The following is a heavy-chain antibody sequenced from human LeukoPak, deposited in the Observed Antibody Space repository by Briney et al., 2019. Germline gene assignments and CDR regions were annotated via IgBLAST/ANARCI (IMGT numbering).Heavy chain of an antibody. Sequence: GGSLRLSCAASGFTVSSNYMSWVGQAPGKGLEWVSVIYSGGSTYYADSVKGRFTISRDNAKNSLYLQMNSLRAEDTAVYYCARDSSHYDILTGYSNTDYWGQGTLVTVSS. V-gene: IGHV3-53*01. D-gene: IGHD3-9*01. CDR1: GFTVSSNY. J-gene: IGHJ4*02. CDR3: ARDSSHYDILTGYSNTDY. CDR2: IYSGGST.